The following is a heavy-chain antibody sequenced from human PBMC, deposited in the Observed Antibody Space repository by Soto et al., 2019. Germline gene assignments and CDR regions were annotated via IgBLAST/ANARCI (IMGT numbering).Heavy chain of an antibody. Sequence: SENRCLTCPVSICSISSGGYDWRWILQQYGKRIEWIGYIYYSGSTYYNPSLKSRVTISVDTSKNQFSLKLSSVTAADTAVYYCARDNIGVYYDSSGYSYGMDVWGQGTKVTGSS. J-gene: IGHJ6*02. CDR1: ICSISSGGYD. CDR3: ARDNIGVYYDSSGYSYGMDV. V-gene: IGHV4-31*03. D-gene: IGHD3-22*01. CDR2: IYYSGST.